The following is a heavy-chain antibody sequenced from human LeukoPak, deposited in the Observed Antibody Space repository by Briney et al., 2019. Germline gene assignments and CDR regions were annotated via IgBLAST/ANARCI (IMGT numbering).Heavy chain of an antibody. Sequence: EASVKVSCKTSGYTFTGYYMHWVRQAPGQGLEWMGWINPNTGGTNNAQKFQGRVTMSSDTSISTSYMELSSLKSADTAMYTCARATMIVVVVPPRLDFWGQGTLVTVSS. CDR2: INPNTGGT. CDR3: ARATMIVVVVPPRLDF. D-gene: IGHD3-22*01. CDR1: GYTFTGYY. V-gene: IGHV1-2*02. J-gene: IGHJ4*02.